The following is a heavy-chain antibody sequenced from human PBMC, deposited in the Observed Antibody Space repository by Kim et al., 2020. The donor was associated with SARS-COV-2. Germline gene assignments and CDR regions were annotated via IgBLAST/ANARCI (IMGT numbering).Heavy chain of an antibody. D-gene: IGHD3-16*02. J-gene: IGHJ6*04. CDR2: IYHSGST. Sequence: SETLSLTCAVYGGSISGYYWSWIRQPPGKGLEWIGYIYHSGSTNYNPSLKSRVTISVDTSKNQFSLKLSSVTAADTAVYYCARGGGLRSSLGEFSLRYSGVDVWGEGTTVTVSS. CDR3: ARGGGLRSSLGEFSLRYSGVDV. V-gene: IGHV4-59*01. CDR1: GGSISGYY.